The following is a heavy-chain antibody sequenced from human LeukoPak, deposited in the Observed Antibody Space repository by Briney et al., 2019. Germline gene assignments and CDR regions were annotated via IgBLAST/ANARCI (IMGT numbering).Heavy chain of an antibody. CDR1: GFNVDDYA. Sequence: GVSLRLSCVASGFNVDDYALHWVRQAPGKGLEWISLISGDGKTTHYANSVKGRFTISRDNSENSLYLRMSSLRSEDTALYYCAKGVRSGTYYNCFDSWGQGTLVTVSS. CDR3: AKGVRSGTYYNCFDS. V-gene: IGHV3-43*02. CDR2: ISGDGKTT. J-gene: IGHJ5*01. D-gene: IGHD1-26*01.